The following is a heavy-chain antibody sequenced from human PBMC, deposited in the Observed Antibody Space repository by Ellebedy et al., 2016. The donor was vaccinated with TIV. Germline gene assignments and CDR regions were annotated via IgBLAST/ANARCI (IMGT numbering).Heavy chain of an antibody. CDR2: ISYDGSNK. D-gene: IGHD3-22*01. Sequence: WIRQPPGKGLEWVTFISYDGSNKFYADSVKGRFTISRDNSKNTLYLQMNSLRAEDTAVYYCARGGYYDSSGYYYFEYWGQGTLVTVSS. CDR3: ARGGYYDSSGYYYFEY. J-gene: IGHJ4*02. V-gene: IGHV3-30-3*01.